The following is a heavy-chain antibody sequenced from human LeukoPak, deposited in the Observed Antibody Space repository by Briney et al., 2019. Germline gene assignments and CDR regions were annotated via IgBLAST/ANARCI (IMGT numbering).Heavy chain of an antibody. CDR2: IYYSGST. Sequence: SGTLSLTCTVSGDSISGYYWSWIRQPPGKRLEWIGYIYYSGSTNYSPSLKTRVTISVDTSKNQFSLKLTSVTAADTAVYYCARSLPPAMFSLDYWGQGTLVTVSS. CDR1: GDSISGYY. D-gene: IGHD2-2*01. V-gene: IGHV4-59*01. J-gene: IGHJ4*02. CDR3: ARSLPPAMFSLDY.